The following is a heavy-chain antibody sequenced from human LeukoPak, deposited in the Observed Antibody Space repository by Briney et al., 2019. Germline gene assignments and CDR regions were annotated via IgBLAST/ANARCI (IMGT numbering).Heavy chain of an antibody. CDR2: INTDGSST. CDR1: GFTFSSYW. V-gene: IGHV3-74*01. J-gene: IGHJ3*02. D-gene: IGHD3-22*01. Sequence: GGSLRLSCAASGFTFSSYWMHWVRQAPEKGLVWVSRINTDGSSTSYADSVKGRFTISRDNAKNTLYLQMNSLRAEDTAVYYCARANGGYGREYAFDIWGQGTMVTVSS. CDR3: ARANGGYGREYAFDI.